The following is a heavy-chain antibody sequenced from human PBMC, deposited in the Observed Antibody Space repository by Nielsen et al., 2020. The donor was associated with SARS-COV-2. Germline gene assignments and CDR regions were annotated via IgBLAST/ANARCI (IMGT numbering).Heavy chain of an antibody. D-gene: IGHD3-22*01. CDR1: GGSISSYY. Sequence: SETLSLTCTVSGGSISSYYWSWIRQPPGKGLEWIGYIYYSGSTYYNPSLKSRVTISVDTSKNQFSLKLSSVTAADTAVYYCARGDVGYDSWGGMDVWGQGTTVTVSS. J-gene: IGHJ6*02. CDR3: ARGDVGYDSWGGMDV. V-gene: IGHV4-59*12. CDR2: IYYSGST.